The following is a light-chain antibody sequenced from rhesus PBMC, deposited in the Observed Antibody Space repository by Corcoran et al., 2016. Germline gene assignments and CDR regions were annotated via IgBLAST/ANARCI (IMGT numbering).Light chain of an antibody. CDR1: QGISSY. CDR2: DAS. Sequence: DIQMTQSPSSLSASVGDTVTITCRASQGISSYLNWFQQKPGKAPKLLIYDASGLESGVPSRFSGSGSGTDFTLTISSLQPEDFAAYYSLQHNSYPYSFGQGTKVEIK. J-gene: IGKJ2*01. CDR3: LQHNSYPYS. V-gene: IGKV1-28*03.